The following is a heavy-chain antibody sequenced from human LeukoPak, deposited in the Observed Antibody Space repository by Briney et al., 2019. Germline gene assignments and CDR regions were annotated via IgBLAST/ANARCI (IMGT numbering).Heavy chain of an antibody. J-gene: IGHJ4*02. CDR2: IYTGGST. Sequence: SETLSLTCTVSGGSISGGSHYWSWIRQPAGKGLEWIGRIYTGGSTNYNPSLKSRVTISVDTSKNQFSLKLSSVTAADTAVYYCARGLRSGWYREDYWGQGTLVTVSS. CDR1: GGSISGGSHY. CDR3: ARGLRSGWYREDY. V-gene: IGHV4-61*02. D-gene: IGHD6-19*01.